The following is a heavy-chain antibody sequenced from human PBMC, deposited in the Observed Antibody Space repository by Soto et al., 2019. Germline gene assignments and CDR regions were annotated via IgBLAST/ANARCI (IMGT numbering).Heavy chain of an antibody. D-gene: IGHD6-19*01. CDR3: ARLAVALTP. Sequence: QVQLQESGPGLVKPSETLSLTCTVSGGSISSYYWSWIRQPPGKGLEWIGYIYYSGSTNYNPSLKSRVTISVDTSKNQFSLKLSSVTAADTAVYYCARLAVALTPWGQGTLVTVSS. CDR1: GGSISSYY. V-gene: IGHV4-59*01. J-gene: IGHJ5*02. CDR2: IYYSGST.